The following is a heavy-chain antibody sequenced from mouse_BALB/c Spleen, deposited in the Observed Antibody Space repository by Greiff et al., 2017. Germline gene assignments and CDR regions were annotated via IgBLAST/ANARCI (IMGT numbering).Heavy chain of an antibody. CDR1: GFTFSSYG. CDR3: ARGGYDGAMDY. Sequence: EVQLVESGGGLVQPGGSLKLSCAASGFTFSSYGMSWVRQTPDKRLELVATINSNGGSTYYPDSVKGRFTISRDNAKNTLYLQMSSLKSEDTAMYYCARGGYDGAMDYWGQGTSVTVSS. CDR2: INSNGGST. D-gene: IGHD2-14*01. V-gene: IGHV5-6-3*01. J-gene: IGHJ4*01.